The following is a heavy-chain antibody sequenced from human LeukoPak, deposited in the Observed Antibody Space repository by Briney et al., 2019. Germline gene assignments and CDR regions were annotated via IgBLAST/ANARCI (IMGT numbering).Heavy chain of an antibody. CDR2: ISAYNGNT. V-gene: IGHV1-18*01. CDR3: ARGLFRFCSSTSCLSPFDY. Sequence: ASVKVSCKASGYTFTSYGISWVRQAPGQGLEWMGWISAYNGNTNYAQKLQGRVTMTTDTSTSTAYMELRSLRSDDTAVYYCARGLFRFCSSTSCLSPFDYWGQGALVTVSS. D-gene: IGHD2-2*01. J-gene: IGHJ4*02. CDR1: GYTFTSYG.